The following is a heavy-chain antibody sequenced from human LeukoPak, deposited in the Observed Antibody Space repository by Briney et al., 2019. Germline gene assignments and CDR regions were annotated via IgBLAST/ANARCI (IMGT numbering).Heavy chain of an antibody. V-gene: IGHV1-69*01. CDR1: GGTFSSYA. D-gene: IGHD2-2*01. CDR3: ARPPEGYCSSTSCYDHPYYYYYGMDV. Sequence: SVKVSCKASGGTFSSYAISWVRQAPGQGLEWMGGIIPIFGTANYAQKFQGRVTITADESTSTAYMELSSLRSGDTAVYYCARPPEGYCSSTSCYDHPYYYYYGMDVWGQGTTVTVSS. CDR2: IIPIFGTA. J-gene: IGHJ6*02.